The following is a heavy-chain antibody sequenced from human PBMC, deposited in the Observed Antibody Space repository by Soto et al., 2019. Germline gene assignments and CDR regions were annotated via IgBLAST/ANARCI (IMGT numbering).Heavy chain of an antibody. J-gene: IGHJ6*02. CDR3: ARTMVLGVSYYGMDV. Sequence: ASVKVSCKASGYTFTGYYMHWVRQAPGQGLEWMGWINPNSGGTNYAQKFQGWVTMTRDTSISTAYMELSRLRSDDTAVYYCARTMVLGVSYYGMDVWGPATTVTVSS. CDR1: GYTFTGYY. CDR2: INPNSGGT. V-gene: IGHV1-2*04. D-gene: IGHD3-10*01.